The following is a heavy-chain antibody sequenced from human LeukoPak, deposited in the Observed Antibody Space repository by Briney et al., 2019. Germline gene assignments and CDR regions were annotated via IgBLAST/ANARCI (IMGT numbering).Heavy chain of an antibody. V-gene: IGHV1-46*01. D-gene: IGHD6-13*01. Sequence: GASVKVSCKASGYTFTSYYMHWVRQAPGQGLEWMGIINPSGGSTSYAQKFQGRVTMTRNTSISTAYMELSSLRSEDTAVYYCARLIAAAGTFWFDPWGQGTLVTVSS. CDR2: INPSGGST. CDR1: GYTFTSYY. CDR3: ARLIAAAGTFWFDP. J-gene: IGHJ5*02.